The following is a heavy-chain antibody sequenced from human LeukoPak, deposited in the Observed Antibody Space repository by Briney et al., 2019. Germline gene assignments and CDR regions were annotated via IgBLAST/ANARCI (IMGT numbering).Heavy chain of an antibody. CDR2: IYYSGST. D-gene: IGHD2-2*01. Sequence: SETLPFTCTVSGGSISSGGYYWSWIRQHPGKGLEWIGYIYYSGSTYYNPSLKSRVTISVDTSKNQFSLKLSSVTAADTAVYYCARAAIVVVPAGTFDQWGQGTLVTVSS. CDR3: ARAAIVVVPAGTFDQ. CDR1: GGSISSGGYY. J-gene: IGHJ4*02. V-gene: IGHV4-31*03.